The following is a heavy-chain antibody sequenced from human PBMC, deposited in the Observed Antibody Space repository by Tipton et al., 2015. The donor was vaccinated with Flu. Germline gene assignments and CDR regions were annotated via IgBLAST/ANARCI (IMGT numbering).Heavy chain of an antibody. D-gene: IGHD6-19*01. Sequence: TLSLTCTVSGASISSRSYYWSWIRQPAGKGLEWIGRIYTSGNTNYSPSLKSRVTMSVDTSKNQFSLKLSSMTAADTAVYYCARGQGNSGWRYFDYWGQGTLVTVSS. CDR1: GASISSRSYY. CDR3: ARGQGNSGWRYFDY. CDR2: IYTSGNT. V-gene: IGHV4-61*02. J-gene: IGHJ4*02.